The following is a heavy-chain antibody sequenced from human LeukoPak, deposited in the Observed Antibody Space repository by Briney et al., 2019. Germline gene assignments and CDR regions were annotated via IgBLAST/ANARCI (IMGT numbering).Heavy chain of an antibody. CDR3: ARDRALQTFDY. CDR2: MNPNSGNT. Sequence: GASVKVSCKASGYTFTSYGISWVRQATGQGLEWMGWMNPNSGNTGYAQKFQGRVTMTRNTSISTAYMELSSLRSEDTAVYYCARDRALQTFDYWGQGTLVTVSS. J-gene: IGHJ4*02. D-gene: IGHD4-11*01. CDR1: GYTFTSYG. V-gene: IGHV1-8*02.